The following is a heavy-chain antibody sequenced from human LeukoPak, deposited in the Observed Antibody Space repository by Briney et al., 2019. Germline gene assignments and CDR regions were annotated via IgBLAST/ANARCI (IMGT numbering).Heavy chain of an antibody. D-gene: IGHD6-19*01. V-gene: IGHV3-53*01. CDR1: GFTFSNAW. Sequence: GGSLRLSCAASGFTFSNAWMSWVRQAPGKGLGWVSVIYSGGSTYYADSVKGRFTISRDNSKNTLYLQMNSLRAEDTAVYYCARLSSSADAFDIWGQGTMVTVSS. J-gene: IGHJ3*02. CDR2: IYSGGST. CDR3: ARLSSSADAFDI.